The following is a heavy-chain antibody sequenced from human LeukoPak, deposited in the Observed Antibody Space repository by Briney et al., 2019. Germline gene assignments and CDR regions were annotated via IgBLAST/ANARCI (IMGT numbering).Heavy chain of an antibody. D-gene: IGHD4-23*01. CDR1: GYTFTSYG. CDR2: ISAYNGNT. CDR3: ARRHPEDHGGNSGGNASDI. J-gene: IGHJ3*02. V-gene: IGHV1-18*01. Sequence: ASVKVSCKASGYTFTSYGISWVRQAPEQGLEWMGWISAYNGNTNYTQKLQGRVTITTDTSTSTAYIELSSLRSEDTAVYYCARRHPEDHGGNSGGNASDIWGQGTMVTVSS.